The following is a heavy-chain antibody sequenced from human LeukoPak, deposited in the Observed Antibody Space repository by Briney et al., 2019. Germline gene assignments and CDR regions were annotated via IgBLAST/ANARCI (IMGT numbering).Heavy chain of an antibody. CDR2: IKQDGSEK. V-gene: IGHV3-7*01. J-gene: IGHJ4*02. Sequence: GGSLRLSCAASGFTFSSYWMSWVRQAPGKGLEWVANIKQDGSEKYYVDSVKCRFTISRDNAKNSLYLQMNSLRAEDTAVYYCALGYGILTGYYWGQGTLVTVSS. D-gene: IGHD3-9*01. CDR1: GFTFSSYW. CDR3: ALGYGILTGYY.